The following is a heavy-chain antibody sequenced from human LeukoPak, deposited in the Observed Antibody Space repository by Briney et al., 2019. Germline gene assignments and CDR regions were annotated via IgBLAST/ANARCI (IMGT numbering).Heavy chain of an antibody. V-gene: IGHV3-48*01. J-gene: IGHJ4*02. D-gene: IGHD3-10*01. CDR3: ARNPYNSGSYHFDL. CDR1: GFTFSIYG. CDR2: ISSVSTTI. Sequence: PGGSLRLSCAASGFTFSIYGMNWVRQAPGKGLEWISYISSVSTTIYYADSVNGRFTISRDNAKNSLYLQMNSLTAEDAAVYYCARNPYNSGSYHFDLWGQGTLVTVSS.